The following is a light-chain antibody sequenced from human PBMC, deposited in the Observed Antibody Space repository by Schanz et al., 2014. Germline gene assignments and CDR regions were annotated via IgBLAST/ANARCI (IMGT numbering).Light chain of an antibody. Sequence: EIVLTQSPGTLSLSPGERATLSCRASQSLSSSYLAWYQQKPGQAPRLLIYDASTRATGIPARFSGSGSGTDFTLTISSLEPEDFAVYYCQQRSNWPLLTFGGGTKVEIK. CDR1: QSLSSSY. CDR3: QQRSNWPLLT. J-gene: IGKJ4*01. V-gene: IGKV3D-20*02. CDR2: DAS.